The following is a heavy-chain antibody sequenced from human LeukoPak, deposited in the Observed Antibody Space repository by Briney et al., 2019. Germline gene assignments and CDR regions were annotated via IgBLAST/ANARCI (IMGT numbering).Heavy chain of an antibody. V-gene: IGHV4-61*02. Sequence: SETLSLTCTVSGGSISSGGYYWSWIRQPAGKGLEWIGRIYTSGSTNYNPSLKSRVTISVDTSKNQFSLKLSSVTAADTAVYYCARALFSYWFDPWGQGTLVTVSS. CDR1: GGSISSGGYY. D-gene: IGHD3-10*01. CDR2: IYTSGST. J-gene: IGHJ5*02. CDR3: ARALFSYWFDP.